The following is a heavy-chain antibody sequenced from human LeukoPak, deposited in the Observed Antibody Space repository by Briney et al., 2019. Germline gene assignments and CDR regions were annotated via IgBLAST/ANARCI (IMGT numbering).Heavy chain of an antibody. Sequence: SETLSLTCAVYGGSFSGYYWSWIRQPPGKGLEWIGEINHSGSTNYNPSLKSRVTISVDTSKNQFSLKLSSVTAADTAVYYCAREIYSSSWYYDYWGQGTLVTVSS. CDR3: AREIYSSSWYYDY. J-gene: IGHJ4*02. V-gene: IGHV4-34*01. CDR2: INHSGST. CDR1: GGSFSGYY. D-gene: IGHD6-13*01.